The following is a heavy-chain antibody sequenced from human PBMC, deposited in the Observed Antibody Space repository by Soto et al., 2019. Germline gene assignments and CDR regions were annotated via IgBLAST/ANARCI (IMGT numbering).Heavy chain of an antibody. Sequence: PSQTLSLTCAVSGCSIRRGYYWRWIRQPPGKGLEWIGSIYYSGSTNYNPSLKSRVTISVDTSKNQFSLKLSSVTAADKAVYYCARTPRVEMATMAREFFDYWGQGTRVTVSS. CDR3: ARTPRVEMATMAREFFDY. J-gene: IGHJ4*02. CDR1: GCSIRRGYY. V-gene: IGHV4-38-2*01. D-gene: IGHD5-12*01. CDR2: IYYSGST.